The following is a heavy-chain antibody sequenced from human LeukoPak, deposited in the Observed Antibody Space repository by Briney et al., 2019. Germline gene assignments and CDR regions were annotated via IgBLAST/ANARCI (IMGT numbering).Heavy chain of an antibody. CDR3: ARSRSGSVAGTSDY. CDR2: VSTDGDT. CDR1: GFNFMRYA. Sequence: GGSLRLSCAASGFNFMRYAMSWVRQAPGKGLEWVSSVSTDGDTYYTDSVKGRFTISRDGSTNTLFLQMISLRAGDTALYYCARSRSGSVAGTSDYGGQGTLVIVSS. D-gene: IGHD6-19*01. J-gene: IGHJ4*02. V-gene: IGHV3-23*01.